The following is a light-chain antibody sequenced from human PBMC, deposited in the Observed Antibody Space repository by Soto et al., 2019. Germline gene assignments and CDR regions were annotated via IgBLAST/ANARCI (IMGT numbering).Light chain of an antibody. CDR1: QSVLHSNGYNY. V-gene: IGKV2-28*01. CDR2: LGS. Sequence: DIVMTQSPLSLPVTPGEPASISCRSIQSVLHSNGYNYLDWYLQRPGQSPQLLIYLGSNRASGVPDRFSGSGSGTDFTLKISRVEAEDVGVYYCMQALQTSYTFGQGTKVDIK. J-gene: IGKJ2*01. CDR3: MQALQTSYT.